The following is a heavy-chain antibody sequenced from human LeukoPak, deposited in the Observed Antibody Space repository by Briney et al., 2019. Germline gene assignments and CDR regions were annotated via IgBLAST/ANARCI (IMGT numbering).Heavy chain of an antibody. V-gene: IGHV4-59*01. CDR2: IYDSGST. J-gene: IGHJ6*02. CDR3: AKGGSTNFYYGDV. CDR1: GGSLTNLY. Sequence: SETLSLTCSVSGGSLTNLYWTWIRQPPGKGLEWIGDIYDSGSTRYNTSLESRVTISVDTSKNQFSLKLSSVTAADTAVYYCAKGGSTNFYYGDVWGQGTTVTVSS. D-gene: IGHD2/OR15-2a*01.